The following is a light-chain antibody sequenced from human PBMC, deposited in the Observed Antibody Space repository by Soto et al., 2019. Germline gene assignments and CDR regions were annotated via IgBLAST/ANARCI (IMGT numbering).Light chain of an antibody. V-gene: IGLV1-44*01. CDR3: AAWDDSLNGVV. Sequence: QSVLTQPPSASGTPGQRVTISCSGSGSNIGSDTVNWYQQLPGTAPKLLIYSINQRPSGVPDRFSGSKSGTSASLAISGLQSDDEACYYCAAWDDSLNGVVFGGGTKLTVL. CDR1: GSNIGSDT. CDR2: SIN. J-gene: IGLJ2*01.